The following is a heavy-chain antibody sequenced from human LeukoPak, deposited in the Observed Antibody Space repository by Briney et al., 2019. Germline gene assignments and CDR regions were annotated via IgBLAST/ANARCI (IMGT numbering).Heavy chain of an antibody. Sequence: GGSLRLSCAASGFTFSSYGMHWVRQAPGKGLEWVALISYDGSNKYYADSVKGRFTISRDNSKSTLYLQINSLRAEDTAVYYCAKSLGYCSGGGCAHFDYWGQGTLVTVSS. CDR3: AKSLGYCSGGGCAHFDY. CDR2: ISYDGSNK. D-gene: IGHD2-15*01. CDR1: GFTFSSYG. J-gene: IGHJ4*02. V-gene: IGHV3-30*18.